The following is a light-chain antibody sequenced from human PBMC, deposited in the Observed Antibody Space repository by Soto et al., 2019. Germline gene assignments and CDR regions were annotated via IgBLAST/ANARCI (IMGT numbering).Light chain of an antibody. J-gene: IGKJ2*01. CDR3: QQYNNWPPYT. CDR2: GAS. V-gene: IGKV3-15*01. CDR1: QSVDTN. Sequence: ETVMTQSPATLSVSPGERATLSCRASQSVDTNLAWYQQKPGQAPRLLIYGASTRATDIPARFSGSGSGTEFTLTISSLQSEDFAVYYCQQYNNWPPYTFAHGTKLEIK.